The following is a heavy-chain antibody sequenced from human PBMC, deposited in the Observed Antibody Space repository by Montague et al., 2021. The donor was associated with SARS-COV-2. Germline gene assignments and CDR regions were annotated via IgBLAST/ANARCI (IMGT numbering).Heavy chain of an antibody. CDR2: INHSGSI. Sequence: SETLSLTCAVYGGSFSGYYWSWIRQLPGKGLEWIGEINHSGSINYNPSLKSRVTISVDTSKNQFSLKLSSVTAADTAVYYCARVPDYYDSSGYYFDAFDIWGQGTMVTVSS. D-gene: IGHD3-22*01. CDR3: ARVPDYYDSSGYYFDAFDI. CDR1: GGSFSGYY. V-gene: IGHV4-34*01. J-gene: IGHJ3*02.